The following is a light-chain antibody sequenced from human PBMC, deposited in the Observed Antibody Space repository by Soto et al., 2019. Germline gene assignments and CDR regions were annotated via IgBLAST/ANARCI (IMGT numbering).Light chain of an antibody. J-gene: IGKJ5*01. CDR3: QQDNTCPIT. CDR2: KAS. V-gene: IGKV1-5*03. CDR1: QSVSTW. Sequence: DLQMTQSPSTLSATVGDRVTITCRASQSVSTWLAWYQQRPGKAPKLLIYKASTLKSGVPSRFSGSGSGTEFTLTISSLQPDDFATYYCQQDNTCPITFGQGTRLEIK.